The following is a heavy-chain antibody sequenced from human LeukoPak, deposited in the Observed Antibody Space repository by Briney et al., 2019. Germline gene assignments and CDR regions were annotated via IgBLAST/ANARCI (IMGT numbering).Heavy chain of an antibody. J-gene: IGHJ6*02. D-gene: IGHD3-10*01. CDR1: GGSLSRYY. CDR2: IYTSGST. Sequence: PSQTLSLTRTVSGGSLSRYYWSWIRQPAAKGLEWIGRIYTSGSTNYNPSLKSRVTMSVDTSNNQSSLTLGSVTAADTAVYYCARVEYYGSGSPYYYGMDVWGQGTTVTVSS. CDR3: ARVEYYGSGSPYYYGMDV. V-gene: IGHV4-4*07.